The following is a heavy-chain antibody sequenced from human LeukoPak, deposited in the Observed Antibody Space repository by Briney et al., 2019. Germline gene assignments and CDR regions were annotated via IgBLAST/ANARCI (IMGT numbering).Heavy chain of an antibody. D-gene: IGHD4-11*01. CDR3: ARERATVTTSYYYYGMDV. J-gene: IGHJ6*02. CDR1: GFTFSSYA. Sequence: GGSLRLSCAASGFTFSSYAMSWVRQAPGKGLEWVAVIWYDESNKYYADSVKGRFTISRDNSKNTLYLQMNSLRAEDTAVYYCARERATVTTSYYYYGMDVWGQGTTVTVSS. V-gene: IGHV3-33*08. CDR2: IWYDESNK.